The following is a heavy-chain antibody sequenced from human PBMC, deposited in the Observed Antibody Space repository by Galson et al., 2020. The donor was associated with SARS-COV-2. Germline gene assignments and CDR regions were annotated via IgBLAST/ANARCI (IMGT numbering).Heavy chain of an antibody. CDR1: GFTFSSYS. Sequence: NSGGSLRLSCAASGFTFSSYSMNWVRQAPGKGLEWVSSISSSSSYIYYADSVKGRFTISRDNAKNSLYLQMNSLRAEDTAVYYCAGDNIVVVTAAIDYGMDVWGQGTTVTVCS. CDR2: ISSSSSYI. D-gene: IGHD2-2*01. J-gene: IGHJ6*02. V-gene: IGHV3-21*01. CDR3: AGDNIVVVTAAIDYGMDV.